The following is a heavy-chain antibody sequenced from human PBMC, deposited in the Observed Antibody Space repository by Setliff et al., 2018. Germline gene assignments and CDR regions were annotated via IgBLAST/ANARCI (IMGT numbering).Heavy chain of an antibody. D-gene: IGHD6-25*01. V-gene: IGHV3-30*18. CDR2: IYYDGSNT. CDR3: AKHVLSSGWPNDAFDF. CDR1: GFTFSSYW. J-gene: IGHJ3*01. Sequence: GGSLRLSCAASGFTFSSYWMSWVRQPPGKGLEWVAVIYYDGSNTHYTDSVKGRFTISRDNSKNTLYLQMNSLRAEDAAVYYCAKHVLSSGWPNDAFDFWGQGTMVTVSS.